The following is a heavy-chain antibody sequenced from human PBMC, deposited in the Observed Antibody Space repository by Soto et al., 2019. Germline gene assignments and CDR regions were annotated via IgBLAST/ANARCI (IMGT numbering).Heavy chain of an antibody. D-gene: IGHD3-10*01. CDR2: ISYDGSNK. CDR1: GFTFSSYG. CDR3: AKARYYGSGSYYGVDY. J-gene: IGHJ4*02. V-gene: IGHV3-30*18. Sequence: QVQLVESGGGVVQPGRSLRLSCAASGFTFSSYGMHWVRQAPGKGLEWVAVISYDGSNKYYADSVKGRFTISRDNSKNTLYLQMNSLRAEDTAVYYCAKARYYGSGSYYGVDYWGQGTLVTVSS.